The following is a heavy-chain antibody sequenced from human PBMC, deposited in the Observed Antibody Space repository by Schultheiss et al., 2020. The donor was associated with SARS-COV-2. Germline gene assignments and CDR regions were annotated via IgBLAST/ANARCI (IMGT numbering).Heavy chain of an antibody. CDR1: GFTFSSYG. D-gene: IGHD3-10*01. V-gene: IGHV3-30*03. Sequence: GGPLRLSCAASGFTFSSYGMHWVRQAPGKGLEWVAVISYDGSNKYYADSVKGRFTISRDNSKNTLYLQMNSLRAEDTAVYYCVRDGVIRGVVVSSGMDVWGQGTTVTVSS. CDR2: ISYDGSNK. J-gene: IGHJ6*02. CDR3: VRDGVIRGVVVSSGMDV.